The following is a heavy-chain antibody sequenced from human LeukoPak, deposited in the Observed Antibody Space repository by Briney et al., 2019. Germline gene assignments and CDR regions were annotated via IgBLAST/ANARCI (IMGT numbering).Heavy chain of an antibody. CDR3: AREGDIVVVPAAIPIQDDAFDI. J-gene: IGHJ3*02. CDR1: GFTFSSYS. Sequence: GGSLRLSCAASGFTFSSYSMNWVRQAPGKGLEWVSYISSSSSTLYYADSVKGRFTISRDNAKNSLYLQMNSLRAEDTAVYYCAREGDIVVVPAAIPIQDDAFDIWGQGTMVTVSS. CDR2: ISSSSSTL. V-gene: IGHV3-48*01. D-gene: IGHD2-2*02.